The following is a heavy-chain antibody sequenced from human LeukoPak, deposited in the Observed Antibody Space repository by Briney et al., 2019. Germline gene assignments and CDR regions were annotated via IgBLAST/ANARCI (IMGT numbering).Heavy chain of an antibody. J-gene: IGHJ4*02. D-gene: IGHD6-19*01. Sequence: GGSLRLSCAASGFTFSSYEMNWVRQAPGKGLEWVSKISSSGSAIYYADSVKGRFTISRDNAKSTLYLQMNSLRVEDTAVYYCARGGSLGYWGPGTLVTVSS. CDR1: GFTFSSYE. V-gene: IGHV3-48*03. CDR3: ARGGSLGY. CDR2: ISSSGSAI.